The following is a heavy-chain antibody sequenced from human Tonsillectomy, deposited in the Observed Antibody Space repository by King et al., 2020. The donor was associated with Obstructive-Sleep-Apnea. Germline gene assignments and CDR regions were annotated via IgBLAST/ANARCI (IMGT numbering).Heavy chain of an antibody. CDR3: ARGATTIFGVVTSDAFDI. CDR2: INPNSGGT. V-gene: IGHV1-2*04. Sequence: GQLVQSGAEVKKPGASVKVSCKASGYTFTGYYMHWVRQAPGQGLEWMGWINPNSGGTNYAQKFQGWVTMTRDTSISTAYMELSRLRSDDTAVYYCARGATTIFGVVTSDAFDIWGQGTMVTVSS. CDR1: GYTFTGYY. D-gene: IGHD3-3*01. J-gene: IGHJ3*02.